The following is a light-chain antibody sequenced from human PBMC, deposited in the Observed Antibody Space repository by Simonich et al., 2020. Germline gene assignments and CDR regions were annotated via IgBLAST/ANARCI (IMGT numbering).Light chain of an antibody. Sequence: EIVLTQSPGTLSLSPGERATLSCRASQSVSSSYLAWYPQKPGQAPRLRIYGASSRATGIPDRFSGSGSGTDFTLTISRLEPEDFAVYYCQQYGSSPRFGQGTKVEIK. CDR3: QQYGSSPR. CDR1: QSVSSSY. V-gene: IGKV3-20*01. CDR2: GAS. J-gene: IGKJ1*01.